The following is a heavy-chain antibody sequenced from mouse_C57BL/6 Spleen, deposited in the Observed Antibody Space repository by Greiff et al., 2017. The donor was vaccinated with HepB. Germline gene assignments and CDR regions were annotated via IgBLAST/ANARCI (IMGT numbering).Heavy chain of an antibody. D-gene: IGHD2-3*01. Sequence: QVQLQQPGAELVRPGSSVKLSCKASGYTFTSYWMDWVKQRPGQGLEWIGNIYPSDSETHYNQKFKDKATLTVDKSSSTAYMQLSSLTSEDSAVYYCARVGDGYYDYAMDYWGQGTSVTVSS. CDR2: IYPSDSET. CDR1: GYTFTSYW. J-gene: IGHJ4*01. CDR3: ARVGDGYYDYAMDY. V-gene: IGHV1-61*01.